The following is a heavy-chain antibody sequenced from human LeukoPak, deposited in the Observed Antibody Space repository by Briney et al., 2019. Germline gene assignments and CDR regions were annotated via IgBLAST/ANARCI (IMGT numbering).Heavy chain of an antibody. CDR2: INHSGST. D-gene: IGHD2-2*02. Sequence: PSETLSLTCAVYGGSFSGYYWSWIRQPPGKGLEWIGEINHSGSTNYNPSLKSRVTISVDTSKNQFSLKLSSVTAADTAVYYCARKVVPAAIATPSYGMDVWGQGTTVTVSS. CDR3: ARKVVPAAIATPSYGMDV. CDR1: GGSFSGYY. J-gene: IGHJ6*02. V-gene: IGHV4-34*01.